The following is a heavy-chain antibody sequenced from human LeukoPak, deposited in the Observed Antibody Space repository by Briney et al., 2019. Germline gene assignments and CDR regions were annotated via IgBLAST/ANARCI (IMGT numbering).Heavy chain of an antibody. CDR1: GGSFSGYY. Sequence: SETLSLTCAVYGGSFSGYYWSWIRQPPGKGLEWIGEINHSGSTNYNPSLKSRVTISVDTSKNQFSLKLSSVTAADTAVYYCARVEYDSSGYYYGWFDPWGQGTLVTVSS. D-gene: IGHD3-22*01. CDR3: ARVEYDSSGYYYGWFDP. J-gene: IGHJ5*02. V-gene: IGHV4-34*01. CDR2: INHSGST.